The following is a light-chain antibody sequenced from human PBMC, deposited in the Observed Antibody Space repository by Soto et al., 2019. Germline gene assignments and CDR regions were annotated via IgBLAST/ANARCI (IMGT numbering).Light chain of an antibody. CDR2: DAS. J-gene: IGKJ5*01. Sequence: AIQWTQSTSSMSASLGDRFTITCLASQGISSAVAWYQQKPGKPSKLLMYDASSLESGVPPRFSGSGSGTDFTISISSLQPEDFATYYCQQFNNYPLTFGQGTRLDIK. CDR1: QGISSA. V-gene: IGKV1D-13*01. CDR3: QQFNNYPLT.